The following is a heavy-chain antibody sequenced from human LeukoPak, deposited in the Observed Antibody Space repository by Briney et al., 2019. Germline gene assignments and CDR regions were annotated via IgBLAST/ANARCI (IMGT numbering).Heavy chain of an antibody. D-gene: IGHD5-18*01. J-gene: IGHJ4*02. CDR3: AREWNTAYDY. CDR1: GFTFSSYW. V-gene: IGHV3-74*01. Sequence: GGSLRLSCAASGFTFSSYWMHWVRQAPGKGLVWVSRINTDGSSTSYADSVKGRFTISRDIAKNTLYLQMNSLRAEDTSVYYCAREWNTAYDYWGQGTLVTVSS. CDR2: INTDGSST.